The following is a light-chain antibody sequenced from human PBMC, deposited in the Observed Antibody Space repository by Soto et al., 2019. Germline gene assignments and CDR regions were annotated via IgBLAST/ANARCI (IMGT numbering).Light chain of an antibody. CDR1: QDINTF. CDR2: TAS. CDR3: QHRHSYPIT. J-gene: IGKJ5*01. Sequence: DIQLTQSPSFLSASVGDRVTITCRASQDINTFLAWYQQHPGKAPKLLIHTASTLQSGVPSRSSGSGSGTEFTLTISSLQPEDFASYYCQHRHSYPITFGQGTRLDI. V-gene: IGKV1-9*01.